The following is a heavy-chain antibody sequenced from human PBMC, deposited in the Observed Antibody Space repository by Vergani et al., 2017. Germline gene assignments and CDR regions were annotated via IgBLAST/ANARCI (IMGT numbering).Heavy chain of an antibody. Sequence: QVQLVESGGGVVQRGGSLRLSCATSGFTLSYYHMQWIRQGPGKGLEFVAFIQFDGSNQYYADSVKGRFTLSRDFSKNTLYLQMNSLRTDDTATYYCAKRCRAGGIDYWGEGTQVIVSS. D-gene: IGHD3-16*01. CDR2: IQFDGSNQ. V-gene: IGHV3-30*02. J-gene: IGHJ4*02. CDR1: GFTLSYYH. CDR3: AKRCRAGGIDY.